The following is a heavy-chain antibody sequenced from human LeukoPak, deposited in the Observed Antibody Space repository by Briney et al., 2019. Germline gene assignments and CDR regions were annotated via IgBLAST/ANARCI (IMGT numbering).Heavy chain of an antibody. CDR1: GFSFSSNS. Sequence: GGSLRLSCAASGFSFSSNSMNWVRQAPGKGLEWVSIISGNGASTNYADSVKGRLTISRDNSKNTLNVQMNSLSVEDTAVYYCAKGKGAYCDGDCSSRIFDYWGQGILVTVSS. V-gene: IGHV3-23*01. J-gene: IGHJ4*02. CDR3: AKGKGAYCDGDCSSRIFDY. D-gene: IGHD2-21*02. CDR2: ISGNGAST.